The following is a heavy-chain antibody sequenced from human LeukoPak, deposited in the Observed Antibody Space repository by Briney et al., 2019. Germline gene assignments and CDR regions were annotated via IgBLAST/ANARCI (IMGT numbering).Heavy chain of an antibody. V-gene: IGHV3-74*01. J-gene: IGHJ4*02. Sequence: GGSLRLSRAASGFTFGSHWMHWVRQAPGKGLVWVSCISIDGSSTNYADSVKGRFTISRDNAKNTLYLQMNSLRAEDTAVYYCARRLQGGSGSYYFDYWGQGTLVTVSS. CDR2: ISIDGSST. D-gene: IGHD6-19*01. CDR3: ARRLQGGSGSYYFDY. CDR1: GFTFGSHW.